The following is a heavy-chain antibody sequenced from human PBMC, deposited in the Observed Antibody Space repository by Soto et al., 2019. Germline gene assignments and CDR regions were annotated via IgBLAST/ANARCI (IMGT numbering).Heavy chain of an antibody. J-gene: IGHJ6*03. CDR3: AKDAHDNYHYYTDV. Sequence: EVQLLESGGGLVQPGGSLRLSCVASGFSFNNFAMSWVRQAPGKGLEWVSVISSPGNAFYADSVKGRFTVSRDMSTNTLFLQMTSLRGEDTATYYCAKDAHDNYHYYTDVWGKGTTVTVSS. CDR1: GFSFNNFA. D-gene: IGHD3-3*01. CDR2: ISSPGNA. V-gene: IGHV3-23*01.